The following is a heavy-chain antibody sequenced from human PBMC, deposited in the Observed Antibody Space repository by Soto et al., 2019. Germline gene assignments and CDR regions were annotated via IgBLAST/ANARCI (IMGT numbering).Heavy chain of an antibody. Sequence: PGGSLRLSCAASGFTFSSYSMNWVRQAPGKGLEWVSSISSSSSYIYYADSVEGRFTISRDNAKNSLYLQMNSLRAEDTAVYYCARARQQLVGSMDVWGQGTTVTVSS. CDR2: ISSSSSYI. V-gene: IGHV3-21*01. CDR1: GFTFSSYS. CDR3: ARARQQLVGSMDV. J-gene: IGHJ6*02. D-gene: IGHD6-13*01.